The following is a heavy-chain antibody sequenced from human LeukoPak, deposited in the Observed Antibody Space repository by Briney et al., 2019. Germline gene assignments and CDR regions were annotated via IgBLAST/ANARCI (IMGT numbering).Heavy chain of an antibody. Sequence: GGSLRLSCVASGFSFGKYWMSWVRQAPGKGLEWVANIKLDGSEKNYVDSVKGRFTISRDNTKNSLYLQMNSLRAEDTAVYYCARNVVGATTVCNYWGQGTLVTVSS. CDR2: IKLDGSEK. CDR1: GFSFGKYW. D-gene: IGHD1-26*01. CDR3: ARNVVGATTVCNY. V-gene: IGHV3-7*01. J-gene: IGHJ4*02.